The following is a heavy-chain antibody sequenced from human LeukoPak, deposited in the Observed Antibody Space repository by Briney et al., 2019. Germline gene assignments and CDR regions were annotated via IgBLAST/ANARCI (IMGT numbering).Heavy chain of an antibody. CDR1: GDTVSSNSAA. CDR2: TYYRSKWYN. D-gene: IGHD1-20*01. V-gene: IGHV6-1*01. CDR3: AREEDNFDAFDI. J-gene: IGHJ3*02. Sequence: KTSQTLSLTCAISGDTVSSNSAAWNWIRQSPSRGLEWLGRTYYRSKWYNGYAVSVKSRITISPDTSKNQFSLQLNSVTSEDTAVYYCAREEDNFDAFDIWAKGQWSPCLQ.